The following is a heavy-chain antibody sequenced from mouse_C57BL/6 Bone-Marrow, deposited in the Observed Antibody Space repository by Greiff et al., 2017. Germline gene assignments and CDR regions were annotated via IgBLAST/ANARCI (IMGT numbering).Heavy chain of an antibody. CDR1: GYAFSSSW. CDR2: IYPGDGDT. J-gene: IGHJ3*01. Sequence: VKLVESGPELMKPGASVKISCKASGYAFSSSWMNWVKQRPGKGLEWIGRIYPGDGDTNYNGKFKGKATLTADKSSSTAYMQLSSLTSEDSAVYFCARPAHAYWGQGTLVTVSA. CDR3: ARPAHAY. V-gene: IGHV1-82*01.